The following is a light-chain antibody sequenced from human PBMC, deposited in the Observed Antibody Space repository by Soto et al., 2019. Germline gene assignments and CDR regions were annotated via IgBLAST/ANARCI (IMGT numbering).Light chain of an antibody. CDR1: QSVGSF. CDR2: DTS. Sequence: ILLTQSPGTLSLSPGERATLSCRASQSVGSFLAWYQQKPGQAPRLLIYDTSTRATGIPARFSGSGSGTDFTLTISSLEPEDFAVYYCQHRSNWPITFGQGTRLEIK. J-gene: IGKJ5*01. V-gene: IGKV3-11*01. CDR3: QHRSNWPIT.